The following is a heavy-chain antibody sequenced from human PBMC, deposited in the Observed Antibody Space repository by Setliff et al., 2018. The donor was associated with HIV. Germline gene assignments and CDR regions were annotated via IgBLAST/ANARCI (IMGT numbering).Heavy chain of an antibody. V-gene: IGHV3-21*01. J-gene: IGHJ4*02. D-gene: IGHD3-22*01. CDR1: GFTFSSYS. CDR2: ISSSSSYI. Sequence: GESLKISCAASGFTFSSYSMNWVRQAPGKGLEWVSSISSSSSYIYYADSVKGRFTISRDNAKNSLYLQMNSLRAEDTAVYYCARVRYYDSSGYPYYYFDYWGQGTLVTVSS. CDR3: ARVRYYDSSGYPYYYFDY.